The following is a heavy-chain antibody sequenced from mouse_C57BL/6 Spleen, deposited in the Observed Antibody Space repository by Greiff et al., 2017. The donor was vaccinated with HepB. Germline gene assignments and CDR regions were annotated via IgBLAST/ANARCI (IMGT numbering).Heavy chain of an antibody. D-gene: IGHD1-1*01. CDR2: SRNKANDYTT. CDR3: ARDEVYYGSSPFAY. CDR1: GFTFSDFY. Sequence: EVKLVESGGGLVQSGRSLRLSCATSGFTFSDFYMEWVRQAPGKGLEWIAASRNKANDYTTEYSASVKGRFIVSRDTSQSILYLQMNVLRAEDTAIYYCARDEVYYGSSPFAYWGQGTLVTVSA. V-gene: IGHV7-1*01. J-gene: IGHJ3*01.